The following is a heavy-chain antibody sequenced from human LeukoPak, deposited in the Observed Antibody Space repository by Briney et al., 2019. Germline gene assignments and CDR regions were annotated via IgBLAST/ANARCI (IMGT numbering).Heavy chain of an antibody. CDR2: ISHDGSKT. V-gene: IGHV3-30-3*01. CDR1: GFTFSRYD. D-gene: IGHD3-3*01. J-gene: IGHJ4*02. CDR3: AKDFWSGYYPNY. Sequence: GGSLRLSCAASGFTFSRYDMHWVRQAPGKGLEWVAFISHDGSKTYYADSVQGRLTMSRDNSKNTLYLQMNSLRAEDTAVYYCAKDFWSGYYPNYWGQGTLVTVSS.